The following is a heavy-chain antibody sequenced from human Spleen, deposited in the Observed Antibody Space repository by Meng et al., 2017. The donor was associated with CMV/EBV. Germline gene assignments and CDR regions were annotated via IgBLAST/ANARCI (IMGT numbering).Heavy chain of an antibody. J-gene: IGHJ5*02. D-gene: IGHD1-1*01. Sequence: GGSLRLSCTASGFTFSSYGMHWVRQAPGRGLEWVAVIWYDGSDQYYADSVKGRFTISRDNSKNTLYLQMNSLRAEDTAVYYFASLDWNVAWWFDPWGQGTLVTVSS. V-gene: IGHV3-33*01. CDR1: GFTFSSYG. CDR3: ASLDWNVAWWFDP. CDR2: IWYDGSDQ.